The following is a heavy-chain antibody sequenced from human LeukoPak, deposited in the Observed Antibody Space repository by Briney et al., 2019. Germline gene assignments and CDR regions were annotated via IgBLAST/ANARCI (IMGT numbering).Heavy chain of an antibody. D-gene: IGHD6-13*01. CDR1: GFTFDDYA. Sequence: GRFLRLSCAAFGFTFDDYAMHWVRQAPGKGLEWVSSISWNSGSIGYADSVKGRFTISRDNAKNSLYLQMNSLRAEDTALYYCAKSRGSNWPRYFDLWGRGTLITVSS. CDR3: AKSRGSNWPRYFDL. V-gene: IGHV3-9*01. J-gene: IGHJ2*01. CDR2: ISWNSGSI.